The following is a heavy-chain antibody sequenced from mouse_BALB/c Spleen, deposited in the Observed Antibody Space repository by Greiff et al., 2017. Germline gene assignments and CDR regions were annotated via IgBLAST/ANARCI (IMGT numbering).Heavy chain of an antibody. J-gene: IGHJ4*01. Sequence: QVQLQQSGAELVRPGTSVKVSCKASGYAFTNYLIEWVKQRPGQGLEWIGVINPGSGGTNYNEKFKGKATLTADKSSSTAYMQLSSLTSDDSAVYVCARRNWEGAMDYWGQGTSVTVSS. D-gene: IGHD4-1*01. CDR1: GYAFTNYL. CDR3: ARRNWEGAMDY. V-gene: IGHV1-54*01. CDR2: INPGSGGT.